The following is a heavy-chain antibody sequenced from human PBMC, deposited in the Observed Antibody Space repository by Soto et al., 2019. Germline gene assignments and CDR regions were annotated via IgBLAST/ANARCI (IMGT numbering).Heavy chain of an antibody. D-gene: IGHD6-19*01. Sequence: QVQLQESGPGLVKPSETLSLTCTVSGGSVSSGSYYWSWIRQPPGRGLEWFGYIYYRGSTYYNPSLKSRVTTTVDTSKNQCSRKLSSVTAADTAVHYGARGIEGWYQGRYEYGMDVWGQGTTVTVSS. CDR2: IYYRGST. CDR3: ARGIEGWYQGRYEYGMDV. V-gene: IGHV4-61*01. J-gene: IGHJ6*02. CDR1: GGSVSSGSYY.